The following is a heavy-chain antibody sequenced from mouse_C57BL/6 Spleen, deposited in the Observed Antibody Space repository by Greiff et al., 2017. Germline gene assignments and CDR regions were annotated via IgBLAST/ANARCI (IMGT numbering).Heavy chain of an antibody. CDR2: IDPETGGT. CDR3: TREIGYYFDY. V-gene: IGHV1-15*01. J-gene: IGHJ2*01. CDR1: GYTFTDYE. Sequence: VQLQQSGAELVRPGASVTLSCKASGYTFTDYEMHWVKQTPVHGLEWIGAIDPETGGTAYNQKFKGKAILTADKSSSTAYMELRSLTSEDSAVYYCTREIGYYFDYCGQGTTLTVSS.